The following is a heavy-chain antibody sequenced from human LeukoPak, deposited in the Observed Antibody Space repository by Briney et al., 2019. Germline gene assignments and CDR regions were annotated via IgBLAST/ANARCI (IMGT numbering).Heavy chain of an antibody. CDR1: GFTFGDYA. CDR2: IRSKAYGGTT. D-gene: IGHD4-23*01. Sequence: PGRSLRLSCTASGFTFGDYAMSWFRQAPGKGLEWVGFIRSKAYGGTTEYAASVKGRFTISRDDSKSIAYLQMNSLKTEDTAVYYCTRGILSGNSAFGFDYWGQGTLVTVSS. CDR3: TRGILSGNSAFGFDY. V-gene: IGHV3-49*03. J-gene: IGHJ4*02.